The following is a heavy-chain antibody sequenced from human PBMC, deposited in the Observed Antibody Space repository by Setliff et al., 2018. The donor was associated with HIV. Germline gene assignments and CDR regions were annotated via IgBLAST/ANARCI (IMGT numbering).Heavy chain of an antibody. V-gene: IGHV1-18*01. D-gene: IGHD5-18*01. CDR1: GYTFTIYG. Sequence: ASVKVSCKASGYTFTIYGITWVRQAPGQGLEWMGWIIPNSGGTNYAQKFQGRLTITRDTSASTTYMELSSLRSEDTAMYHCARRGRFTGGYSYGSDYFEYWGQGTLVTVSS. CDR3: ARRGRFTGGYSYGSDYFEY. CDR2: IIPNSGGT. J-gene: IGHJ4*02.